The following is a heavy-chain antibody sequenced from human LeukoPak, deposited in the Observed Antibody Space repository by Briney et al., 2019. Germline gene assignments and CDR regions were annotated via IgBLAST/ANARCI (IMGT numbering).Heavy chain of an antibody. Sequence: GGSLRLSCAASGFTFDDYGMNWVRQGPGKGLEWVSSISSSSSYIYYVETVKGRFTISRDNARNSLYLQMNSLRAEDTAVYYCARGYSNYGYAFDIWGQGTMVTVSS. CDR2: ISSSSSYI. V-gene: IGHV3-21*01. CDR3: ARGYSNYGYAFDI. CDR1: GFTFDDYG. D-gene: IGHD4-11*01. J-gene: IGHJ3*02.